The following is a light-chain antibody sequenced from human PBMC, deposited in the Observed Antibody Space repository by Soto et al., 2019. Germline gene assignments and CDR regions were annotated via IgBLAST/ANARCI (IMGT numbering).Light chain of an antibody. Sequence: IQLTQSPSSLSASVGDRVTITCRAGQDIGSALAWYQQRPGKAPKLLLYDASNLEAGVPSRFSDSGAVTDFTLTITSLRPEEFATYYCQQFNGFPLTFGGGTKVQIK. CDR1: QDIGSA. CDR2: DAS. V-gene: IGKV1-13*02. CDR3: QQFNGFPLT. J-gene: IGKJ4*01.